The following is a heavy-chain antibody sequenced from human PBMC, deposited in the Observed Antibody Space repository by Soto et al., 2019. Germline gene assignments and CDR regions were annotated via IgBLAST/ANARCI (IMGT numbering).Heavy chain of an antibody. Sequence: QVQLVESGGGLVKPGGSLRLSCAASGFTFGDYYMAWIRQAPGKGLEWISYINSVSTFTNYADSVKGRFTISRDNAKNSLYLQMNSLRAEVTAVYFCAREGHTMSTTYYYALCVWGQWTTVTVSS. J-gene: IGHJ6*02. CDR2: INSVSTFT. CDR1: GFTFGDYY. V-gene: IGHV3-11*06. CDR3: AREGHTMSTTYYYALCV. D-gene: IGHD2-2*01.